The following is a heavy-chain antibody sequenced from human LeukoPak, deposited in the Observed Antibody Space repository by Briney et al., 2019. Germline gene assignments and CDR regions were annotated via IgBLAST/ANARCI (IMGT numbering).Heavy chain of an antibody. V-gene: IGHV1-69*05. CDR1: GGTFSSYA. J-gene: IGHJ4*02. D-gene: IGHD3-3*01. Sequence: SVKVSCKASGGTFSSYAISWVRQAPGQGLEWMGGIIPIFGTANYAQKFQGRVTITTDESTSTAYMELSSLRSEDTAVYYCARGRYYDFWSGYYPVVDSSARHWGRGTLVTVSS. CDR2: IIPIFGTA. CDR3: ARGRYYDFWSGYYPVVDSSARH.